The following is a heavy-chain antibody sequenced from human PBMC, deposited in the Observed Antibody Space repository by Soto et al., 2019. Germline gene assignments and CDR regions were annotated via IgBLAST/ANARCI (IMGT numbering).Heavy chain of an antibody. V-gene: IGHV3-13*01. CDR1: GFTFSNYD. CDR3: ARAAGWLQSRYCDL. CDR2: IDIAGAA. J-gene: IGHJ2*01. Sequence: EVQLVESGGGLVQPGESLRLSCAASGFTFSNYDMHWVRQTTGKGLEWVSAIDIAGAAYYPDSVKGRFTISREKAKNSLYLQMNSLRADDTPIYYCARAAGWLQSRYCDLWGRCTLVTVCS. D-gene: IGHD5-12*01.